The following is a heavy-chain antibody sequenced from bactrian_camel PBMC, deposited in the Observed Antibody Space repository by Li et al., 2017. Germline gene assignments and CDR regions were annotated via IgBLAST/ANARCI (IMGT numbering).Heavy chain of an antibody. CDR3: ATDGYEDNY. CDR2: IDTSDDMSAYGT. J-gene: IGHJ4*01. Sequence: LVGSGGGLVQPGGSLVLSCAASGYIGSNYVMGWFRQAPGKEREGVAHIDTSDDMSAYGTIYSDSVKGRFTISRDNAENTLYLQMNSLKTEDTGRYYCATDGYEDNYWGQGTQVTVS. D-gene: IGHD1*01. V-gene: IGHV3S54*01. CDR1: GYIGSNYV.